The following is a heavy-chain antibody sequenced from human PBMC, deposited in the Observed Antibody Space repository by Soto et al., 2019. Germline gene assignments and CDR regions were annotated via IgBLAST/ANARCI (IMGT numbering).Heavy chain of an antibody. Sequence: LSLTCAASGFTFSSYSMNWVRQAPGKGLERVSSISSSSSYIYYADSVKGRFTISRDNAKNSLYLQMNSLRAEDTAVYYCAREPHYYAMDVWGQGTTVTVSS. CDR2: ISSSSSYI. CDR3: AREPHYYAMDV. CDR1: GFTFSSYS. V-gene: IGHV3-21*01. J-gene: IGHJ6*02.